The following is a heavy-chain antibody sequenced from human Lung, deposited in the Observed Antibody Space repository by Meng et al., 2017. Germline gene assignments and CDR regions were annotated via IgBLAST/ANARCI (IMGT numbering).Heavy chain of an antibody. J-gene: IGHJ5*02. CDR2: ISHSGST. CDR1: GGPFSGYY. V-gene: IGHV4-34*01. D-gene: IGHD2-2*01. Sequence: QVQLQRWGAGRLNPSETLSLPCGVYGGPFSGYYWSWIRQPPGKGLEWIGEISHSGSTNYNPSLKSRVTISVDTSKNQFSLQLTSVTAADTAMYYCTRAPLPAGRGLKNWFEPWGQGTLVTSPQ. CDR3: TRAPLPAGRGLKNWFEP.